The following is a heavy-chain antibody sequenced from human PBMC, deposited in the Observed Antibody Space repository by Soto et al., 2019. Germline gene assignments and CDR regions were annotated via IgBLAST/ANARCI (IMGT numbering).Heavy chain of an antibody. Sequence: PGGSLRLSCSASGFTFSSWGMSWVRQAPGKGLEWVSAISGSGGSTYYADSVKGRFTISRDNSKNTLYLQMNSLRAEDTAVYYCANSPYALDYWGQGTLVTVSS. D-gene: IGHD2-2*01. V-gene: IGHV3-23*01. CDR1: GFTFSSWG. CDR2: ISGSGGST. CDR3: ANSPYALDY. J-gene: IGHJ4*02.